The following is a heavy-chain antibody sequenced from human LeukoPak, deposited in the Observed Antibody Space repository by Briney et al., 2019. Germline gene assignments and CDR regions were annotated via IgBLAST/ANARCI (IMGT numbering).Heavy chain of an antibody. D-gene: IGHD2-8*01. J-gene: IGHJ4*02. V-gene: IGHV4-38-2*01. CDR1: GYSISSGYY. Sequence: KSSETLSLTCAVSGYSISSGYYWGWIRQPPGKGLEWIGSIYHSGSTYYNPSLKSRVTISVDTSKNQFSLKLSSVTAADPAVYYCARLGGYCTNGVCSNDWGQGTLVTVSS. CDR2: IYHSGST. CDR3: ARLGGYCTNGVCSND.